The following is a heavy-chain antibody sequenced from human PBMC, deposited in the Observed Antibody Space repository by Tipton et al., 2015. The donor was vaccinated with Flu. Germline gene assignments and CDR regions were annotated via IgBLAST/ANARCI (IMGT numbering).Heavy chain of an antibody. CDR2: IYTSGST. D-gene: IGHD1-14*01. CDR3: ARRTANRASKKYYMDV. CDR1: GGSISSYY. V-gene: IGHV4-4*07. J-gene: IGHJ6*03. Sequence: TLSLTCTVSGGSISSYYWSWIRQPAGKGLEWIGRIYTSGSTNYNPSLKSRVTMSVDTSKNQFSLKLSSVTAADTAVYYCARRTANRASKKYYMDVWGKGTTVTVSS.